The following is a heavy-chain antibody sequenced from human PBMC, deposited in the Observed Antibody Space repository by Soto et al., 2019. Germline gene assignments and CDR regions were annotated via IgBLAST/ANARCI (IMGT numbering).Heavy chain of an antibody. Sequence: GGSLRLSCAASGFTFSSYSMNWVRQAPGKGLEWVSSISSSSSYIYYADSVKGRFTISRDNAKNSLYLQMNSLRAEDTAVYYCAREGPYMTHPDVWGQGTTVTVSS. V-gene: IGHV3-21*01. CDR1: GFTFSSYS. D-gene: IGHD2-2*02. CDR2: ISSSSSYI. J-gene: IGHJ6*02. CDR3: AREGPYMTHPDV.